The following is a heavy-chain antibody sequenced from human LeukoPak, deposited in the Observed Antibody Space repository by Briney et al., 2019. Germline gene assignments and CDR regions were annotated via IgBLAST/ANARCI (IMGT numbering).Heavy chain of an antibody. CDR1: GFTFSSYW. Sequence: PGGSLRLSCAASGFTFSSYWMHWVRQAPGKGLVWVSRFNSDGSSTSYADSVKGRFTISRDNAKNTLYLQMNSLRAEDTAVYYCARADYYCSSTSCGFDYWGQGTLVTVSS. CDR3: ARADYYCSSTSCGFDY. V-gene: IGHV3-74*01. CDR2: FNSDGSST. J-gene: IGHJ4*02. D-gene: IGHD2-2*01.